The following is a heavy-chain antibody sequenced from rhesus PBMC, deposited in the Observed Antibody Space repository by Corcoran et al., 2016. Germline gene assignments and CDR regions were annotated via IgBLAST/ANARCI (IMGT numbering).Heavy chain of an antibody. J-gene: IGHJ4*01. CDR2: VYPEDGEA. D-gene: IGHD4-23*01. V-gene: IGHV1-111*02. CDR1: GYTFTDYY. Sequence: EVQLVQSGAEVKKPGASVKISCKASGYTFTDYYLQLVLQAPGKGLEWMGRVYPEDGEAIHAQKFQDRVTITADTAIDTAYMELSSLRSEDTAVYDCATHLYSNYFDYWGQRVLVTVSS. CDR3: ATHLYSNYFDY.